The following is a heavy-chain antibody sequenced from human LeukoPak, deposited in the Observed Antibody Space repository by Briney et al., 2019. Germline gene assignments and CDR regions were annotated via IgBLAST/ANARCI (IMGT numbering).Heavy chain of an antibody. CDR2: IYHSGST. CDR1: GGSISSGGYY. J-gene: IGHJ5*02. Sequence: SQTLSLTCTVSGGSISSGGYYWSWIRQPPGKGLEWIGYIYHSGSTYYNPSLKSRVTISVDRSKNQFSLKLSSVTAADTAVYYCARGQRGVVVPAKGAHWFDPWGQGTLVTVSS. D-gene: IGHD2-2*01. CDR3: ARGQRGVVVPAKGAHWFDP. V-gene: IGHV4-30-2*01.